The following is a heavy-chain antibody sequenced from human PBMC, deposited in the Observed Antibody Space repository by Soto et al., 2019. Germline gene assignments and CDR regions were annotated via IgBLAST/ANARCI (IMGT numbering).Heavy chain of an antibody. CDR1: GGSISSSNW. CDR3: ARGLSTFSPLDY. D-gene: IGHD6-13*01. V-gene: IGHV4-4*02. Sequence: QVQLQESGPGLVKPSGTLSLTCAVSGGSISSSNWWSWVRQPPGKGLEWIGEIYHSGSTNYNPSLKSRVTISVDKSNTQFSLTLSSVPAADTAVYSCARGLSTFSPLDYWGQGTLVTVSS. CDR2: IYHSGST. J-gene: IGHJ4*02.